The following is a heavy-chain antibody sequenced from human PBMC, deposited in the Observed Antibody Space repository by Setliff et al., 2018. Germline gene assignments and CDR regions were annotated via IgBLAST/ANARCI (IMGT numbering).Heavy chain of an antibody. CDR2: IIDSGSA. J-gene: IGHJ6*03. CDR1: GGSFRGYY. V-gene: IGHV4-34*12. D-gene: IGHD6-19*01. Sequence: TLSLTCAVYGGSFRGYYWSWIRQPPGKRLEWIGEIIDSGSANYNPSLKSRVTMSIDTSKNQFSLKLNSVTAADMAVYYCAREQWLDPPGYYYMDVWAKGTTVTVSS. CDR3: AREQWLDPPGYYYMDV.